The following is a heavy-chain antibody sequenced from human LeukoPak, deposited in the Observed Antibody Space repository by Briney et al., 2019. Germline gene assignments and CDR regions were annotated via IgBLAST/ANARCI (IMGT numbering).Heavy chain of an antibody. CDR1: GYSFTSYW. CDR2: IYPGDSDT. Sequence: GESLKISCKGSGYSFTSYWIGWVRQMPGKGLEWKGIIYPGDSDTRYSPSFQGQVTISADKSISTAYLQWSSLKASDTAMYYCARLEYDFWSGYYNEWYFDYWGQGTLVTVSS. J-gene: IGHJ4*02. V-gene: IGHV5-51*01. CDR3: ARLEYDFWSGYYNEWYFDY. D-gene: IGHD3-3*01.